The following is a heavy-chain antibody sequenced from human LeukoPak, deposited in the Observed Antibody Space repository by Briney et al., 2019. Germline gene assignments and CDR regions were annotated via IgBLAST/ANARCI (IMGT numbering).Heavy chain of an antibody. J-gene: IGHJ4*02. CDR2: IYYSGST. Sequence: SETLSLTCTVSGGSISSYYWSWIRQPPGKGLEWIGYIYYSGSTNYNPSLKSRVTKSVDTSKNQFSLKLSSVTAADTAVYYCARYSSGYGVDYWGQGTLVTVSS. CDR3: ARYSSGYGVDY. V-gene: IGHV4-59*01. D-gene: IGHD6-19*01. CDR1: GGSISSYY.